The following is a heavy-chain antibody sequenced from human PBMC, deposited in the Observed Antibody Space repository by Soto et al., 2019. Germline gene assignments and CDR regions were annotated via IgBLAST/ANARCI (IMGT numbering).Heavy chain of an antibody. CDR2: IYYSGST. D-gene: IGHD3-10*01. V-gene: IGHV4-59*01. Sequence: SETLSLTCTVSGGSISSYYWSWIRQPPGKGLEWIGYIYYSGSTNYNPSLKSRVTISVDTSKNQFSLKLSSVTAADTAVYYCARSSSSGSYYNNLDYWGQGTLVTVSS. CDR3: ARSSSSGSYYNNLDY. CDR1: GGSISSYY. J-gene: IGHJ4*02.